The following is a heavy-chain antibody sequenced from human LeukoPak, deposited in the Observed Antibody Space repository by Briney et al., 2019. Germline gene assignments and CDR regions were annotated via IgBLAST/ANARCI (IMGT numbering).Heavy chain of an antibody. V-gene: IGHV4-39*01. CDR2: IYYTGTT. J-gene: IGHJ4*02. Sequence: SETLSLTCTVSGGSISSYYWGWIRQPPGKGLEWIGGIYYTGTTHYNPSLKTRVTISIDTSKNQFSLKLNSVTAADTAVYYCTRRGDYWGQGTLVTVSS. CDR3: TRRGDY. D-gene: IGHD3-16*01. CDR1: GGSISSYY.